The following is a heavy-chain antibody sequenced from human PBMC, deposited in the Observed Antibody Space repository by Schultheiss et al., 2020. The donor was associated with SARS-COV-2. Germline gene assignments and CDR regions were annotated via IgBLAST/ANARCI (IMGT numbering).Heavy chain of an antibody. Sequence: GSLRLSCATSGFSFSTYSMYWVRQAPGKGLEWVSSISASSAYIYYPDSVKGRFTISRDNAKNTLYLQMNSLRAEDTAVYYCARSLNYASVYYYYYGMDVWGQGTTVTVSS. CDR1: GFSFSTYS. V-gene: IGHV3-21*01. D-gene: IGHD4-11*01. CDR2: ISASSAYI. J-gene: IGHJ6*02. CDR3: ARSLNYASVYYYYYGMDV.